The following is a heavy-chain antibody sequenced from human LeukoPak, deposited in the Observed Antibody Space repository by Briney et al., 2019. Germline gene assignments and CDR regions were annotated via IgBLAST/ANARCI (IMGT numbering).Heavy chain of an antibody. CDR3: ARDVEYRSTSCFDY. Sequence: SETLSLTCAMHSESSGGDDWTWIRQPPGKGLEWIGYIYHSGSTYYNPSLKSRVTISVDRSKNQFSLKLSSVTAADTAVYYCARDVEYRSTSCFDYWGQGTLVTVSS. CDR1: SESSGGDD. J-gene: IGHJ4*02. CDR2: IYHSGST. V-gene: IGHV4-34*01. D-gene: IGHD2-2*01.